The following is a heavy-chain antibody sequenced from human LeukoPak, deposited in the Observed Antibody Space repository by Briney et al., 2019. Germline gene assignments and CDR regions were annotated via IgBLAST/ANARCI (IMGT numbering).Heavy chain of an antibody. CDR2: ISYDGSNK. J-gene: IGHJ4*02. Sequence: GGSLRLSCAASGFTFSSYGMHWVRQAPGKGLEWVAVISYDGSNKYYADSVKGRFTISRDNSKNTLYLQMNSLRAEDTAVYYCAKDREFTVTTNYFDYWGQGTLVTVSS. CDR1: GFTFSSYG. V-gene: IGHV3-30*18. D-gene: IGHD4-17*01. CDR3: AKDREFTVTTNYFDY.